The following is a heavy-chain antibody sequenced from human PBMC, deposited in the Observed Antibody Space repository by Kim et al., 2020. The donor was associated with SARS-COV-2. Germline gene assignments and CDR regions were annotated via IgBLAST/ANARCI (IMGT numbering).Heavy chain of an antibody. J-gene: IGHJ4*02. CDR1: GGSFSGYY. D-gene: IGHD2-2*01. V-gene: IGHV4-34*01. Sequence: SETLSLTCAVYGGSFSGYYWSWIRQPPGKGLEWIGEINHSGSTNYNPSLKSRVTISVDTSKNQFSLKLSSVTAADTAVYYCARDCSSTSCLRTFDYWGQGTLVTVSS. CDR3: ARDCSSTSCLRTFDY. CDR2: INHSGST.